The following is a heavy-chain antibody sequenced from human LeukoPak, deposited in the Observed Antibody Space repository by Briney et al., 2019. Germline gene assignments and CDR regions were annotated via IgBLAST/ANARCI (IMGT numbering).Heavy chain of an antibody. CDR2: IYYSGST. D-gene: IGHD2-2*01. V-gene: IGHV4-59*01. Sequence: SETLSLTCTVSGGSISSYYWSWIRQPPGKGLEWIGYIYYSGSTNYNPSLKSRVTISVDTSKNQFSLKLSSVTAADTAVYYCARAIIVVVPAATRYYYYMDVWGEGTTVTVSS. CDR1: GGSISSYY. CDR3: ARAIIVVVPAATRYYYYMDV. J-gene: IGHJ6*03.